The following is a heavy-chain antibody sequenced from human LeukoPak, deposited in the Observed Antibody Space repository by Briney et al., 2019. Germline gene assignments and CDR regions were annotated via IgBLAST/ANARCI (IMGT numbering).Heavy chain of an antibody. D-gene: IGHD2/OR15-2a*01. V-gene: IGHV4-59*01. Sequence: PSETLSLTCTVSGGSISGYYWSWIRQPPGKGLEWIGYIFYTGSTNYNPSLKNRVSISVDPSKNQFSLKLTSVTPADTAVYFCARRAGEYSHPYDYWGQGTLVTVSS. J-gene: IGHJ4*02. CDR3: ARRAGEYSHPYDY. CDR1: GGSISGYY. CDR2: IFYTGST.